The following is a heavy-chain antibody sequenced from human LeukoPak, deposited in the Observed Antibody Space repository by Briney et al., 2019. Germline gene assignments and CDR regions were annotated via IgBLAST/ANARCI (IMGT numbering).Heavy chain of an antibody. V-gene: IGHV1-2*06. J-gene: IGHJ4*02. CDR2: INPNSGGT. CDR1: GYTFTGYY. D-gene: IGHD3-10*01. Sequence: ASVKVSCKASGYTFTGYYMHWVRQAPGQGLEWMGRINPNSGGTNYAQKYQGRVTMTRDTSISTAYLELSRLRSDDTAMYSCERDLRFGGAYWGQGTLVTVSS. CDR3: ERDLRFGGAY.